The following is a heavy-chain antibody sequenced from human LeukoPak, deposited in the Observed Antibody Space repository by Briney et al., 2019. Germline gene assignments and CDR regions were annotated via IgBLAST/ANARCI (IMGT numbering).Heavy chain of an antibody. CDR2: IYYSGST. J-gene: IGHJ5*02. CDR3: ARVKRAMIVVVDYAFDP. Sequence: SETLSLTCTVSGGSISSSSYYWGWIRQPPGKGLEWIGSIYYSGSTYYNPSLKSRVTISVDTSKNQFSLKLSSVTAADTAVYYCARVKRAMIVVVDYAFDPWGQGTLVTVSS. V-gene: IGHV4-39*07. D-gene: IGHD3-22*01. CDR1: GGSISSSSYY.